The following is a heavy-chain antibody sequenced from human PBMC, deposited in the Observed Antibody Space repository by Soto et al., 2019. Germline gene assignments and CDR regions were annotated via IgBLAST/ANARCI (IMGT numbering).Heavy chain of an antibody. V-gene: IGHV5-51*01. CDR3: ARVGSSGYYKPYYYYGMNV. CDR1: GYSFTSYW. J-gene: IGHJ6*02. CDR2: IYPGDSDT. Sequence: GESLKISCKGSGYSFTSYWLGWVRQMPGKGLEWMGIIYPGDSDTRYSPSFQGQVTISADKSISTAYLQWSSLKASDTAMYYCARVGSSGYYKPYYYYGMNVWGQGTTVTVSS. D-gene: IGHD3-22*01.